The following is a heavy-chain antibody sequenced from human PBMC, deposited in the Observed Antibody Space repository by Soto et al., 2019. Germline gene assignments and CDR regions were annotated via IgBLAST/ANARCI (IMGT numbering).Heavy chain of an antibody. D-gene: IGHD1-26*01. V-gene: IGHV4-31*03. CDR3: AGSHASSKFDY. CDR2: IYHTGST. J-gene: IGHJ4*02. Sequence: PSETLSLTCSVSGGSVSRGSYYWSWIRQLPGKGLEWIGYIYHTGSTFYNPSLKSRVTVLLDTSKSQFSLKLTTVTAEYTAMYYGAGSHASSKFDYWGQGTLVTVSS. CDR1: GGSVSRGSYY.